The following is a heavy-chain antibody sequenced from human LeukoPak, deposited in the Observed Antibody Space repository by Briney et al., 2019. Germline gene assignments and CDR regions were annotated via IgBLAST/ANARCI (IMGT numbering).Heavy chain of an antibody. V-gene: IGHV3-21*01. CDR3: ARASGVAAVDY. Sequence: GGSLRLSCAASGFTFSSYSMNWVRQAPGKGLEWVSSISSSSYIYYADSVKGRFTISRDNAKNSLYLQMNSLRAEDTAVYYCARASGVAAVDYWGQGTLATVSS. D-gene: IGHD6-19*01. CDR2: ISSSSYI. J-gene: IGHJ4*02. CDR1: GFTFSSYS.